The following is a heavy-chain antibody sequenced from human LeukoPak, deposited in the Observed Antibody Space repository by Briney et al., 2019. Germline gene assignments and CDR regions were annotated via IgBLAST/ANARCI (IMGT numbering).Heavy chain of an antibody. D-gene: IGHD6-19*01. V-gene: IGHV3-30-3*01. Sequence: GGSLRLSCAASGFTFSSYAMHWVRQAPGKGLEWVAVISYDGSNKYYADSVKGRFTISRDNSKNTLYLQMNSLRAEDTAVYYCASASKQWPADFDYWGQGTLVTVSS. CDR3: ASASKQWPADFDY. CDR1: GFTFSSYA. J-gene: IGHJ4*02. CDR2: ISYDGSNK.